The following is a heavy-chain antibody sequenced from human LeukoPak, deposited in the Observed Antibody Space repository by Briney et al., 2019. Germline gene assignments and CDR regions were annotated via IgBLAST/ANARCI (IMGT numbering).Heavy chain of an antibody. CDR1: GGSISSSSYY. V-gene: IGHV4-39*07. CDR3: ARDQQLERPDA. D-gene: IGHD1-1*01. J-gene: IGHJ6*04. CDR2: IYYTGST. Sequence: KTSETLSLTCTVSGGSISSSSYYWGWIRQPPGKGLEWIGSIYYTGSTYYNPSLKSRVTISVDTSKNQFSLKLSSVTAADTAVYYCARDQQLERPDAWGKGTTVTVSS.